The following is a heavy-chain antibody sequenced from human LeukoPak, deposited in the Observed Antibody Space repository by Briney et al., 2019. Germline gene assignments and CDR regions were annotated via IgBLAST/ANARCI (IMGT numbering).Heavy chain of an antibody. CDR3: ATPGTKASTFFDY. CDR2: INPNSGGT. D-gene: IGHD1-1*01. Sequence: ASVKVSCKASGYTFTGYYMHWVRQAPGQGLEWMGWINPNSGGTNYAQKFQGRVTMTRDTSISTAYMELSRLRSDDTAVYYCATPGTKASTFFDYWGQGTLVTVSS. CDR1: GYTFTGYY. J-gene: IGHJ4*02. V-gene: IGHV1-2*02.